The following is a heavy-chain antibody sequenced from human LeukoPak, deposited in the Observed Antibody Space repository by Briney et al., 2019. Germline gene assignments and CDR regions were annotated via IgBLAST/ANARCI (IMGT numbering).Heavy chain of an antibody. D-gene: IGHD3-3*01. V-gene: IGHV1-2*02. CDR2: INPNSGGT. Sequence: GASVKVSCKASGYTFTGYYMHWVRQAPGQGLEWMGWINPNSGGTNYAQKFQGRVTMTRDTSISTAYMELSRLRSDDTAVYYCARAQYYDFWSGYYGQIVYYFDYWGQGTLVTVSS. CDR1: GYTFTGYY. J-gene: IGHJ4*02. CDR3: ARAQYYDFWSGYYGQIVYYFDY.